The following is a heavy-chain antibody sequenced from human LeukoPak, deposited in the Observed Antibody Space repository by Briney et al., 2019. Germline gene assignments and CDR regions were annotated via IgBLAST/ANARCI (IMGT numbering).Heavy chain of an antibody. CDR2: INHSGST. Sequence: SETLSLTCAVYGGSFSGYYRSWIRQPPGKGLEWIGEINHSGSTNYNPSLKSRVTISVDTSKSQFSLKLTSVTAADTAVYYCARNRSYGYKYWGQGTLVTVSS. V-gene: IGHV4-34*01. J-gene: IGHJ4*02. CDR3: ARNRSYGYKY. D-gene: IGHD5-18*01. CDR1: GGSFSGYY.